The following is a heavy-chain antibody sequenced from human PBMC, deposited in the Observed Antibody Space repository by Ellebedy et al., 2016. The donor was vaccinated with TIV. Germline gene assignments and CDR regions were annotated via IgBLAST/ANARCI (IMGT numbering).Heavy chain of an antibody. CDR1: GFTFGDYA. CDR2: IRSKAYGGTT. Sequence: GESLKISXTASGFTFGDYAMSWFRQAPGKGLEWVGFIRSKAYGGTTEYAASVKGRFTISRDDSKSIAYLQMNSLKTEDTAVYYCTRVLSGRDIVLMVYAPFDYWGQGTLVTVSS. CDR3: TRVLSGRDIVLMVYAPFDY. D-gene: IGHD2-8*01. V-gene: IGHV3-49*03. J-gene: IGHJ4*02.